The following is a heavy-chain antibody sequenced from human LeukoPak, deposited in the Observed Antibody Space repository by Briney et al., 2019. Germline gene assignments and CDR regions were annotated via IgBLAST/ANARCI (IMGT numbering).Heavy chain of an antibody. CDR2: IDRDDDK. Sequence: VSGPALVKPTQTLTLTCTFSGFSLSTSGMRVSWIRQPPGKALEWLARIDRDDDKFYSTSLKTRLTISKDTSKNQVVLTMTNMDPVDTATYYCARIPVDYGSGSYVDYWGQGTLVTVSS. V-gene: IGHV2-70*04. CDR3: ARIPVDYGSGSYVDY. D-gene: IGHD3-10*01. J-gene: IGHJ4*02. CDR1: GFSLSTSGMR.